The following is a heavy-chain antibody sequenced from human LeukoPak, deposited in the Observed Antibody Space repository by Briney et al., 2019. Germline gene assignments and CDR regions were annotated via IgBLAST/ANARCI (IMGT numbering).Heavy chain of an antibody. D-gene: IGHD6-13*01. CDR2: IYYSGST. J-gene: IGHJ5*02. V-gene: IGHV4-31*03. CDR1: GGSISSGGYY. CDR3: ARGTGGSSWYNWFDP. Sequence: SETLSLTCTVSGGSISSGGYYWSWLRQHPGKGLEWIGYIYYSGSTYYNPSLKSRVTISVDTSKNQFSLKLSSVTAADTAVYYCARGTGGSSWYNWFDPWGQGTLVTVSS.